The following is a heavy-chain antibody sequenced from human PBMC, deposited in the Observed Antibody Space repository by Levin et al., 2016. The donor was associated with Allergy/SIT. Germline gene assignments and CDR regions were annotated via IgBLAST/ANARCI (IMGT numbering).Heavy chain of an antibody. Sequence: WIRQSPSRGLEWLGRTYYRSKWYNDYAVSVKSRITINPDTSKNQFSLQLNSVTPEDTAVYYCAREPRYYYYGMDVWGQGTTVTVSS. J-gene: IGHJ6*02. V-gene: IGHV6-1*01. CDR2: TYYRSKWYN. CDR3: AREPRYYYYGMDV.